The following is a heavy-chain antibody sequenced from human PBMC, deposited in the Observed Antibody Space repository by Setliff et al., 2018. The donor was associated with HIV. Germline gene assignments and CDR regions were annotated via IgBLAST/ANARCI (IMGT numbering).Heavy chain of an antibody. Sequence: KPSETLSLTCTVSGGSISSYYGSWIRQPPGKGLEWIGYIYTSGSTNYNPSLKSRVTVSVDTSKNQFSLKLSSVTAADTAVYYCALDPGYRRDYWGQGTLVTVSS. D-gene: IGHD5-12*01. CDR3: ALDPGYRRDY. V-gene: IGHV4-4*08. CDR1: GGSISSYY. CDR2: IYTSGST. J-gene: IGHJ4*02.